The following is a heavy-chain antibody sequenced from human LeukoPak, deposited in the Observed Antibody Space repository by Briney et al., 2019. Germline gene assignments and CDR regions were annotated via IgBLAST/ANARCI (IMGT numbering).Heavy chain of an antibody. J-gene: IGHJ4*02. CDR2: IYYSGST. Sequence: PSETLSLTCTVSGGSISSGGYYWSWIRQHPGKGLEWIGYIYYSGSTYYNPSLKSRVTISVDTSKNQFSLKLSSVTAADTAVYYCARSLLWFGELDYWGQGTLVTVSS. V-gene: IGHV4-31*03. CDR3: ARSLLWFGELDY. CDR1: GGSISSGGYY. D-gene: IGHD3-10*01.